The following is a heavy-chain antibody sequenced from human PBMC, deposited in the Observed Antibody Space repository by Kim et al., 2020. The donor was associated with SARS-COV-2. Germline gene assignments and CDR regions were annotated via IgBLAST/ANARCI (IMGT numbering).Heavy chain of an antibody. Sequence: SETLSLTCAVYGESFIGYYWSWIRQPPGKGLEWIGEINHSGRTNYNPSLKSRVTISVDTSKNQFSLKLTSVTAADTAVYYCARRLSNTSGWGSHYCDLWG. CDR3: ARRLSNTSGWGSHYCDL. V-gene: IGHV4-34*01. CDR1: GESFIGYY. D-gene: IGHD3-10*01. J-gene: IGHJ2*01. CDR2: INHSGRT.